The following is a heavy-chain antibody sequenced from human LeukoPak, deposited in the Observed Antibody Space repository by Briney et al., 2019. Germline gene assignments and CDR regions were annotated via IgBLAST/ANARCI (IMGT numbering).Heavy chain of an antibody. J-gene: IGHJ3*02. CDR2: ISGDGGST. CDR1: GFTFDDYA. D-gene: IGHD5-18*01. CDR3: AKDMGDTAMVTFDI. Sequence: PGGSLRLSCATSGFTFDDYAMHWVRQAPGKGLEWVSLISGDGGSTYYADSVKGRFTISRDNSKNSLYLQMNSLRTEDTALYYCAKDMGDTAMVTFDIWGQGTMVTVSS. V-gene: IGHV3-43*02.